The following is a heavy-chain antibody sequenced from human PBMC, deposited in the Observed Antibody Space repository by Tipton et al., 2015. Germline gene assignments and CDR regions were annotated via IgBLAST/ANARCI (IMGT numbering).Heavy chain of an antibody. V-gene: IGHV4-59*01. CDR3: ARVRSSSAWYLSDFDC. CDR2: IYYSGST. Sequence: TLSLTCTVSGGSIRSYYWSWIRQPPGKGLEWIGYIYYSGSTNYNPSLKRRVTISLDTSKNQFSLNLSSVTAADTAVYYCARVRSSSAWYLSDFDCWGQGTLVAVSS. CDR1: GGSIRSYY. D-gene: IGHD6-13*01. J-gene: IGHJ4*02.